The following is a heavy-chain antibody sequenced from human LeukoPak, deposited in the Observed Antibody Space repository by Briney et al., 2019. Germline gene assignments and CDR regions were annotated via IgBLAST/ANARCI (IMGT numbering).Heavy chain of an antibody. V-gene: IGHV3-21*01. D-gene: IGHD2-2*01. CDR2: ISSSSYI. J-gene: IGHJ5*02. Sequence: PGGSLRLSCAASGFTFSSYSMNWVRQAPGKGLEWVSSISSSSYIYYADSVKGRFTISRDNAKNSLYLQMNSLRAEDTAVYYCARDRGQLEIDPWGQGTLVTVSS. CDR1: GFTFSSYS. CDR3: ARDRGQLEIDP.